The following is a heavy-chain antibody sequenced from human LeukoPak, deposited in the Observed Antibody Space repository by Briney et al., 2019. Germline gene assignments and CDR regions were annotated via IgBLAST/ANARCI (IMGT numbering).Heavy chain of an antibody. Sequence: ASVKVSCKASGYSFTGYYLHWVRQAPGQGLEWMGWINPNSGGTNYAQKFQGRVTMTRDTSISTAYMELSRLRSDDTAVYYCARVYPSTSYDFWSGSLDYWGQGTLVTVSS. J-gene: IGHJ4*02. D-gene: IGHD3-3*01. CDR1: GYSFTGYY. CDR3: ARVYPSTSYDFWSGSLDY. V-gene: IGHV1-2*02. CDR2: INPNSGGT.